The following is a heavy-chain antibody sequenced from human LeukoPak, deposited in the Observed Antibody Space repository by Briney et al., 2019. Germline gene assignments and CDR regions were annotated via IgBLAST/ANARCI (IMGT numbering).Heavy chain of an antibody. Sequence: GASVKVSCKASGYTFTGYYMHWVRQAPGQGLEWMGWINPNSGGTNYAQKFQGRVTMTRDTSISTAYMELSRLSSDDTAVYYCARGTGKGVVPAAHPYYYYGMDVWGQGTTVTVSS. J-gene: IGHJ6*02. CDR3: ARGTGKGVVPAAHPYYYYGMDV. CDR1: GYTFTGYY. CDR2: INPNSGGT. D-gene: IGHD2-2*01. V-gene: IGHV1-2*02.